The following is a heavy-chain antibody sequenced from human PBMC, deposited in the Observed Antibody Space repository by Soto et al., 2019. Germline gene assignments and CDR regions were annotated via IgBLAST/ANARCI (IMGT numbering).Heavy chain of an antibody. CDR1: GYTFTSYG. Sequence: QVQLVQSGAEVKKPGASVKVSCKASGYTFTSYGISWVRQAPGQGLEWMGWISAYNGNTNYAQKLQGRVTMTTDTSTSTAYMELRSLRSDDTAVYYCARDDYDILTGYYRRDGMDVWGQGTTVTVSS. D-gene: IGHD3-9*01. CDR3: ARDDYDILTGYYRRDGMDV. V-gene: IGHV1-18*01. CDR2: ISAYNGNT. J-gene: IGHJ6*02.